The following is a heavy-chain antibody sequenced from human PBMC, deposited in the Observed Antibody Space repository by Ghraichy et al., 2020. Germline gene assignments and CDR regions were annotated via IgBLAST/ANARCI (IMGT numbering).Heavy chain of an antibody. V-gene: IGHV3-30*18. D-gene: IGHD3-10*01. CDR2: ISYDGSNK. Sequence: GGSLRLSCAASGFTFSSYGMHWVRQAPGKGLEWVAVISYDGSNKYYADSVKGRFTISRDNSKNTLYLQMNSLRAEDTAVYYCAKSFDWFGETYYYYYGMDVWGQGTTVTVSS. CDR3: AKSFDWFGETYYYYYGMDV. J-gene: IGHJ6*02. CDR1: GFTFSSYG.